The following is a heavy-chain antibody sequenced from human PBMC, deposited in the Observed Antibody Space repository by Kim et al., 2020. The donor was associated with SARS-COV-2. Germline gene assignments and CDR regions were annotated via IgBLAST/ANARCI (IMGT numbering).Heavy chain of an antibody. D-gene: IGHD6-13*01. J-gene: IGHJ4*02. CDR3: ARAVKRSSSRPYDY. CDR1: GYTFTSYA. Sequence: ASVKVSCKASGYTFTSYAMNWVRQAPGQGPEWMGWINTNSGNPTYAQGFTGRFVFSLDTSVSTAYLQISSLKAEDTAVYFCARAVKRSSSRPYDYWGQGTLVTVSS. CDR2: INTNSGNP. V-gene: IGHV7-4-1*02.